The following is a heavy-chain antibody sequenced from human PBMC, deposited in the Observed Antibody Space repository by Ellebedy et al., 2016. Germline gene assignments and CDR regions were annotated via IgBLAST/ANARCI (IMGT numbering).Heavy chain of an antibody. CDR1: GFTFSSYG. D-gene: IGHD3-9*01. V-gene: IGHV3-33*01. J-gene: IGHJ6*02. Sequence: GESLKISXAASGFTFSSYGMHWVRQAPGKGLEWVAVIWYDGSNKYYADSVKGRFTISRDDSKNTLYLQMNSLRAEDTAVYYCARSSGGLRYFDWLPIVYYYYGMDVWGQGTTVTVSS. CDR3: ARSSGGLRYFDWLPIVYYYYGMDV. CDR2: IWYDGSNK.